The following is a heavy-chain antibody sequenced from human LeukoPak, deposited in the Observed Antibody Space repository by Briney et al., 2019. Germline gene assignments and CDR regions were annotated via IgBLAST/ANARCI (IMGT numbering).Heavy chain of an antibody. Sequence: PPETLSLTCTVSGGSISSSSYYWGWIRQPPGKGLEWIGSIYYSGSTYYNPSLKSRVTISVDTSKNQFSLKLSSVTAADTAVYYCARQYCSGGSCYVDYWGQGTLVTVSS. CDR3: ARQYCSGGSCYVDY. D-gene: IGHD2-15*01. CDR1: GGSISSSSYY. J-gene: IGHJ4*02. CDR2: IYYSGST. V-gene: IGHV4-39*01.